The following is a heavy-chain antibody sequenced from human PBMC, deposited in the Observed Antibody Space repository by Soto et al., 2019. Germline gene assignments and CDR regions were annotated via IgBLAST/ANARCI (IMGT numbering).Heavy chain of an antibody. Sequence: GGSLRLSCAASGFTFSNAWMSWVRQAPGKGLEWVGRIKSKTDGGTTDYAAPVKGRFTISRDDSKNTLYLQMNSLKTEDTAVYYCTPYPVYGGHYYYYMDVWGKGTTVTVSS. CDR3: TPYPVYGGHYYYYMDV. CDR1: GFTFSNAW. J-gene: IGHJ6*03. CDR2: IKSKTDGGTT. D-gene: IGHD4-17*01. V-gene: IGHV3-15*01.